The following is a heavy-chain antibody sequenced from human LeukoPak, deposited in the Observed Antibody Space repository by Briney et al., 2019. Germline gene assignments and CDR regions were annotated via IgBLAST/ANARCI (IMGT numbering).Heavy chain of an antibody. CDR1: GFTFSSYA. CDR2: ICGDDDST. V-gene: IGHV3-23*01. CDR3: AKHGSYTCYSGADY. D-gene: IGHD2-15*01. J-gene: IGHJ4*02. Sequence: GGSLRLSCAASGFTFSSYAMNWVRQAPGKGLEWVSAICGDDDSTYYADSVKGRFTISRDNSKNTLYLQMNSLRVEDTAVYYCAKHGSYTCYSGADYRGQGTLVTVSS.